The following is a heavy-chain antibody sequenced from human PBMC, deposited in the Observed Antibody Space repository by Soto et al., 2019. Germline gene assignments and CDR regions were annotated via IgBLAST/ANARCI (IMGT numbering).Heavy chain of an antibody. V-gene: IGHV3-7*01. Sequence: EVQLVESGGGLVQPGGSLRLSCTASGFTFSDSWMTWVRQAPGKGLEWVARIKPDESEKKYAGSVKGRFSISRDNAKNSMDLQMDSLRGEDTAVYYCVRGGSNYASWGQGTLVTVSS. CDR2: IKPDESEK. J-gene: IGHJ5*02. D-gene: IGHD4-4*01. CDR3: VRGGSNYAS. CDR1: GFTFSDSW.